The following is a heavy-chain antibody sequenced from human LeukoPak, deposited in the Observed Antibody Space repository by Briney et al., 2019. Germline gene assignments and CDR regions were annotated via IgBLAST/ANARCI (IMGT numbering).Heavy chain of an antibody. D-gene: IGHD5-18*01. V-gene: IGHV4-59*01. CDR3: ARDRRQLGVDY. CDR2: IYYSGST. J-gene: IGHJ4*02. Sequence: EWIGYIYYSGSTNYNPSLKSRVTISVDTSKNQFSLKLSSVTAADTAVYYCARDRRQLGVDYWGQGTLVTVSS.